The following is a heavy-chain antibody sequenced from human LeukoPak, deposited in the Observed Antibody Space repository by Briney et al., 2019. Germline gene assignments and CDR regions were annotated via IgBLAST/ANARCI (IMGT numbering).Heavy chain of an antibody. Sequence: PGGSLRLSCAASGFPFSSYWMSWVRQPPGKGLEWVANIKQDGSDKYYVDSVKGRFTISRDNAKNSLYLQLNTLRAEDTAVYYCARLTGTTGFDYWGQGTLVTVSS. J-gene: IGHJ4*02. D-gene: IGHD1-1*01. CDR3: ARLTGTTGFDY. CDR1: GFPFSSYW. CDR2: IKQDGSDK. V-gene: IGHV3-7*01.